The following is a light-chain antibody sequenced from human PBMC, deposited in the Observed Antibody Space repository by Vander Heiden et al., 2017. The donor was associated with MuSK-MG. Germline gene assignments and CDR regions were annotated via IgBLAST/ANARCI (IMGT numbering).Light chain of an antibody. J-gene: IGLJ1*01. CDR1: SSDVGGYNY. CDR3: SSYTSSSTLCV. CDR2: YVS. V-gene: IGLV2-14*01. Sequence: QSALTQPASVSGSPGQSITISCTGTSSDVGGYNYVSWYQQHPGKAPKLMIYYVSNRPSGVSNRFSGSKSGNTASLTISGLQAEDEADYYCSSYTSSSTLCVFGTGTKLTVL.